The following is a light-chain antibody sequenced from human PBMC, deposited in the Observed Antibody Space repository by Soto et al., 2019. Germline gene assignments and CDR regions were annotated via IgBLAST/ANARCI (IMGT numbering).Light chain of an antibody. CDR1: SSGVGGYNY. V-gene: IGLV2-14*01. Sequence: QSVLTQPASVSGSPGQSITISCTGTSSGVGGYNYVSWYQQHPGKAPKLMIYEVSNRPSGVSNRFSGSKSGNTASLTISGLQAEDEADYYCSSYTSSSTLQFVFGTGTKVTVL. CDR3: SSYTSSSTLQFV. J-gene: IGLJ1*01. CDR2: EVS.